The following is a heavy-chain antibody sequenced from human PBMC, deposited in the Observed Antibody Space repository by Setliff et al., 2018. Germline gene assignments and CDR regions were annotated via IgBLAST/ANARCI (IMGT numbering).Heavy chain of an antibody. CDR2: IHYSGST. V-gene: IGHV4-31*01. J-gene: IGHJ3*02. CDR1: GGSISSGGYY. CDR3: ARCSGSYDAFDI. D-gene: IGHD1-26*01. Sequence: SETLSLTCTVSGGSISSGGYYWSWIRQHPGMGLEWIGYIHYSGSTYHNPSLKTLVTISVDTSKNQFSLKLSSVTAADTAVYYCARCSGSYDAFDIWGQGTMVTVSS.